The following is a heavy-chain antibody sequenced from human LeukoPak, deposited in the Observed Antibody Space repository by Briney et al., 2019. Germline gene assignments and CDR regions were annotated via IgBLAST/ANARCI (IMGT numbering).Heavy chain of an antibody. V-gene: IGHV4-34*01. CDR2: INHSGST. CDR3: ASSLPYYYVSIGYSPFDY. J-gene: IGHJ4*02. D-gene: IGHD3-22*01. CDR1: GGSFSGYY. Sequence: SETLSLTCAVYGGSFSGYYWSWIRQPPGKGLEWIGEINHSGSTNYNPSLKSRVTISVDTSKNQFSLKLSSVTAADTAVYYCASSLPYYYVSIGYSPFDYWGQGTLVTVSS.